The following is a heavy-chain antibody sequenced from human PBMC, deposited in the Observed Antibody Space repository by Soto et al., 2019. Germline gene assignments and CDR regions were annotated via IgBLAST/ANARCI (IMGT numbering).Heavy chain of an antibody. D-gene: IGHD6-19*01. Sequence: GGSLRLSCAASGFTFSSYSMNWVRQAPGKGLEWVSYISSSNSIYYADSVKGRFTISRDNAKDSLHLQMNSLKTEDTAVYYCTRHPVYSSGWYYYYGMDVWGKGTTVTVSS. CDR2: ISSSNSI. J-gene: IGHJ6*04. V-gene: IGHV3-48*01. CDR3: TRHPVYSSGWYYYYGMDV. CDR1: GFTFSSYS.